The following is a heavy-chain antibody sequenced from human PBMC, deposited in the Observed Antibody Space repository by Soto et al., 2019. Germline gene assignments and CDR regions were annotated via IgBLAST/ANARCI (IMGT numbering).Heavy chain of an antibody. CDR1: GCNLSGHA. V-gene: IGHV3-23*01. CDR3: VRATYFSASSGYTRCFDY. Sequence: GVALRLSWGAAGCNLSGHAVSWVRQAPGKGLEWVSSITIGDSTYYGDSVKGRSTISRDNSKNSVYLQMNSLKTEDTAVYYCVRATYFSASSGYTRCFDYWGQGPLVTVS. J-gene: IGHJ4*02. D-gene: IGHD3-22*01. CDR2: ITIGDST.